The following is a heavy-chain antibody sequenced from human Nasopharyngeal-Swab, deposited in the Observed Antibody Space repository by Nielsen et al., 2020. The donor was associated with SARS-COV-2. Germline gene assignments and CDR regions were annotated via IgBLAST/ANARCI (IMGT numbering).Heavy chain of an antibody. V-gene: IGHV4-39*01. CDR1: GGSISSSSYY. D-gene: IGHD1-7*01. Sequence: SETLSLTCTVSGGSISSSSYYWGWIRQPPGKGLEWIGSIYYSGSTYYNPSLKSRVTISVDTSKNQFSLKLSSVTAADTAVYYCARQELELALRWFDPWGQGTLVTVSS. J-gene: IGHJ5*02. CDR3: ARQELELALRWFDP. CDR2: IYYSGST.